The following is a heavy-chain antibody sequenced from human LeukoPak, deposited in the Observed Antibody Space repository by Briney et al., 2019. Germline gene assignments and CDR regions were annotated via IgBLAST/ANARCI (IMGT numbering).Heavy chain of an antibody. V-gene: IGHV3-7*01. J-gene: IGHJ6*03. D-gene: IGHD1-26*01. CDR2: IKQDGSEK. Sequence: PGRSLRLSCAASGFTFSSYWMSWVRQAPGKGLEWVANIKQDGSEKYYVDSVKGRFTISRDNAKNSLYLQMNSLRAEDTAVYYCARDTRNYYYYYMDVWGKGTTVTVSS. CDR3: ARDTRNYYYYYMDV. CDR1: GFTFSSYW.